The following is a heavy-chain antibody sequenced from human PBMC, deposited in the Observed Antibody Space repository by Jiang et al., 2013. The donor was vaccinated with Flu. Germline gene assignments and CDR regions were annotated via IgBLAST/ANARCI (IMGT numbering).Heavy chain of an antibody. V-gene: IGHV1-2*02. Sequence: SCKASGDTLTGYYVHWVRQAPGQGLEWMGWINPDSGGKVYAXKFQDRVTMTRDTSISTAYMELSSLRSDDTAMYYCARVQAGWFDPWGQGTLVTVSS. CDR1: GDTLTGYY. CDR3: ARVQAGWFDP. J-gene: IGHJ5*02. CDR2: INPDSGGK.